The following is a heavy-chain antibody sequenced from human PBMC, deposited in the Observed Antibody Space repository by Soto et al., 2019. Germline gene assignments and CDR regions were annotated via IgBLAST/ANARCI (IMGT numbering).Heavy chain of an antibody. J-gene: IGHJ4*02. CDR3: ARVAIHATRPFDY. D-gene: IGHD2-15*01. CDR1: GFIFNSYW. Sequence: GGSLRLSCAASGFIFNSYWMSWVRQAPGKGLEWVANIKQDGSETYNVDSVNGRFTISRDNARNSVYLQMDSLRAEDTAVYYCARVAIHATRPFDYSGQGTLVTVSS. V-gene: IGHV3-7*01. CDR2: IKQDGSET.